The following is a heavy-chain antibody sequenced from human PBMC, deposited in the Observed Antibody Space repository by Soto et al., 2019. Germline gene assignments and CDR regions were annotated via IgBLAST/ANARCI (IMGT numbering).Heavy chain of an antibody. V-gene: IGHV4-31*03. CDR1: GGSISSEGYY. CDR3: ARGRGYSYGPYYFDY. CDR2: LYYSGTT. D-gene: IGHD5-18*01. Sequence: QVPLQESGPGLVKPSQTLSLTCTVSGGSISSEGYYWSWFRQLPGKGLEWIGDLYYSGTTYHNPSLRSRLTISGDASKNQFSLKLSSVTAADTALYYCARGRGYSYGPYYFDYWGQGTLVTVSS. J-gene: IGHJ4*02.